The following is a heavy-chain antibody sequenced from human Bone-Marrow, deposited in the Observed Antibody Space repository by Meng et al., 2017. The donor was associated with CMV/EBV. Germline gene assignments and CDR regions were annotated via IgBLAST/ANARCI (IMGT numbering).Heavy chain of an antibody. Sequence: ASVKVSCKASGYSFTSYDMNWVRQATGQGLEWMGWLNPLTGNTGYAQKFQGRVTITRDTSRSTAYMELSGLRSDDTAVYYCARGIVVVPPGKVGSRRNWYLDLWGRGTLVTFYS. D-gene: IGHD2-2*01. CDR2: LNPLTGNT. V-gene: IGHV1-8*03. J-gene: IGHJ2*01. CDR1: GYSFTSYD. CDR3: ARGIVVVPPGKVGSRRNWYLDL.